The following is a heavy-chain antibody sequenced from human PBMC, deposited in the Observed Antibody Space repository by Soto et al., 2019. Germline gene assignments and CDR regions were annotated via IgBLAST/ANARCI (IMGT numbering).Heavy chain of an antibody. CDR2: IIPILGIA. J-gene: IGHJ6*03. D-gene: IGHD3-3*01. CDR3: ARLWLLSHYMDV. CDR1: GGTFSSYT. Sequence: GASVKVSCKASGGTFSSYTISWVRQAPGQGLEWMGRIIPILGIANYAQKFQGRVTITADKSTSTAYMELSSLRSEDTAVYYCARLWLLSHYMDVWGKGTTVTVSS. V-gene: IGHV1-69*02.